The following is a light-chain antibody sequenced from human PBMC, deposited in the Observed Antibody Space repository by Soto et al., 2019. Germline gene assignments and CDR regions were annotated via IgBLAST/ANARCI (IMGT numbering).Light chain of an antibody. CDR3: QQLNSYPRT. J-gene: IGKJ1*01. Sequence: DIQLTQSPSFLSASVGDRVTITCRASQGISSYLAWYQQKPGKAPKLLIYAASTLQSGVPSRFSRSGSGTEFTLTIRSLQPEDFATYYCQQLNSYPRTFGQGTKVEIK. V-gene: IGKV1-9*01. CDR2: AAS. CDR1: QGISSY.